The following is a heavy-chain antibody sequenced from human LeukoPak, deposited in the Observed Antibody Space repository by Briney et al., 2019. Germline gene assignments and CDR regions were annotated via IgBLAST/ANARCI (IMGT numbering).Heavy chain of an antibody. D-gene: IGHD6-13*01. CDR2: ISSGSSYI. J-gene: IGHJ5*02. Sequence: GGSLRLSCAASGFTFSSYSMNWVRQAPGKGLEWVSSISSGSSYIYYADSVKGRFTISRDNAKNSLYLQMNSLRAEDTAVYYCASRPGIAAAGTGWFDPWGQGTLVTVSS. V-gene: IGHV3-21*01. CDR1: GFTFSSYS. CDR3: ASRPGIAAAGTGWFDP.